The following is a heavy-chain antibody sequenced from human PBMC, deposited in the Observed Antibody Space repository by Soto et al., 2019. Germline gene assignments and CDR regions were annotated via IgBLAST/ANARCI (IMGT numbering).Heavy chain of an antibody. Sequence: PGGSLRLSCAASGFSFSSYEMHWVRQAPGKGLEWVSYITSSGNVINYAGSVKGRFTISRDNANNSLYLQMNSLRAEDTAVYYCARDSGTAMDHWGQGTLVTVSS. CDR2: ITSSGNVI. D-gene: IGHD5-18*01. CDR3: ARDSGTAMDH. J-gene: IGHJ4*02. V-gene: IGHV3-48*03. CDR1: GFSFSSYE.